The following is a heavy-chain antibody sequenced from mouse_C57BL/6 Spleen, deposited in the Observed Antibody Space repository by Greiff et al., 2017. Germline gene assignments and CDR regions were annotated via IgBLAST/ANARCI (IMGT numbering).Heavy chain of an antibody. CDR3: ARSGDSSYYFDY. J-gene: IGHJ2*01. CDR2: IYPGNSDT. Sequence: VQLQQSGTVLARPGASVKMSCQTSGYTFTSYWMHWVKQRPGQGLEWIGAIYPGNSDTSYNQKFKGKAKLTAVTSARTAYMELSSLTNEDSAVYYWARSGDSSYYFDYWGQGTTLTVSS. V-gene: IGHV1-5*01. D-gene: IGHD3-2*02. CDR1: GYTFTSYW.